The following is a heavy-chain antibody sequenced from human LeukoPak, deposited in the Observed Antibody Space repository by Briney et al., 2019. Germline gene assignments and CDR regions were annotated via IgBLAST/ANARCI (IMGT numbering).Heavy chain of an antibody. Sequence: SQTLSLTCAISGDSVSSNSAAWNWIRQSPSRGLEWLGRTYYRSKWYNDYAVSVKSRITINPDTSKNQFSLQLNSVTPEDTAVYYCARDRPNRIVHYYYGMDVWGQGTTVTVSS. V-gene: IGHV6-1*01. J-gene: IGHJ6*02. CDR2: TYYRSKWYN. D-gene: IGHD1-26*01. CDR3: ARDRPNRIVHYYYGMDV. CDR1: GDSVSSNSAA.